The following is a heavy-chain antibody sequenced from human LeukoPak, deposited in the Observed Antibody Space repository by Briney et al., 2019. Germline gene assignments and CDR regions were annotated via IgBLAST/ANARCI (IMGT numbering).Heavy chain of an antibody. CDR3: ARDYYGSSGYLRDY. D-gene: IGHD3-22*01. CDR2: ISAYNCNT. Sequence: ASVKVSCKASGYSFTSYGISWVRHAPGQGREWMGWISAYNCNTNYAQKLQVTIAMNTDTSTIPAYMDLRSLRSDDTAVYYCARDYYGSSGYLRDYWGQGTLVTVSS. V-gene: IGHV1-18*01. CDR1: GYSFTSYG. J-gene: IGHJ4*02.